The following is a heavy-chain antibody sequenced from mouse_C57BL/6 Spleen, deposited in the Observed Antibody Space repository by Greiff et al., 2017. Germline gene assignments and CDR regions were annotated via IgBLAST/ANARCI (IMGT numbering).Heavy chain of an antibody. CDR2: IDPSDSYT. CDR3: ARYLYYFDY. J-gene: IGHJ2*01. Sequence: QVQLQQPGAELVMPGASVKLSCKASGYTFTSYWMHWVKQRPGQGLEWIGEIDPSDSYTNYNQKFKGKSTLTVDKSSSTAYMQLSSLTSEDSAVYYCARYLYYFDYWGKGTTLTVSS. CDR1: GYTFTSYW. V-gene: IGHV1-69*01.